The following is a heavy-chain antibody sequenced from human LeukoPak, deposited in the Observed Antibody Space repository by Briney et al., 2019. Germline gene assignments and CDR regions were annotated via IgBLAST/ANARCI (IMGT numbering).Heavy chain of an antibody. CDR3: ARDRHIAAAGYYFAY. D-gene: IGHD6-25*01. CDR1: GFTFSSYS. Sequence: GGSLRLSCAASGFTFSSYSMNWVRQAPGKGLEWVAVIADDGKDKHYVESVKGRFTVSRDNSKNTLYLQMNSLRVEDTAVYYCARDRHIAAAGYYFAYWGQGTLVTVSS. CDR2: IADDGKDK. V-gene: IGHV3-30*03. J-gene: IGHJ4*02.